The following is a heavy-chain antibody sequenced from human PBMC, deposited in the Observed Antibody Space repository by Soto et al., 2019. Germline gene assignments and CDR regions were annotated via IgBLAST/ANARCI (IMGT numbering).Heavy chain of an antibody. Sequence: LSLTCTVSGGSISSYYWSWIRQPPGKGLEWIGYIYYSGSTNYNPSLKSRVTISVDTSKNQFSLKLSSVTAADTAVYYCARDLWFGELSGGMDVWGQGTTVTFSS. CDR2: IYYSGST. CDR1: GGSISSYY. CDR3: ARDLWFGELSGGMDV. D-gene: IGHD3-10*01. V-gene: IGHV4-59*01. J-gene: IGHJ6*02.